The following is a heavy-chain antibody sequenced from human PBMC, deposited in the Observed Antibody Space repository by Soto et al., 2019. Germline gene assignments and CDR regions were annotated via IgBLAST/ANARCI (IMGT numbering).Heavy chain of an antibody. CDR2: TNHSGGT. D-gene: IGHD2-2*01. Sequence: ETRSPTCADSGGSMSSSNGRSWVPQRRGTGREWIRETNHSGGTNDNPSFQSRVTISVDKSTHPLYRRLSSVTAADTAVYNCAGGQGTRENWFDPWGRGTLVT. J-gene: IGHJ5*02. CDR1: GGSMSSSNG. V-gene: IGHV4-4*02. CDR3: AGGQGTRENWFDP.